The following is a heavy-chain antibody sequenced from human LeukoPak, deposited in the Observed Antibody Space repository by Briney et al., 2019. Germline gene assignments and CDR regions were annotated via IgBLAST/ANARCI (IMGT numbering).Heavy chain of an antibody. CDR3: ARSRIGSQFDF. V-gene: IGHV1-2*02. CDR2: INPNSGGT. CDR1: GYIFTGYY. D-gene: IGHD1-26*01. J-gene: IGHJ4*02. Sequence: ASVKVSCKASGYIFTGYYMHWVRQAPAQGLEWMGWINPNSGGTNFAQKFQGRVTMTRDTSISTAYMDLSRLRSDDTAVYYCARSRIGSQFDFWGQGTLVIVFS.